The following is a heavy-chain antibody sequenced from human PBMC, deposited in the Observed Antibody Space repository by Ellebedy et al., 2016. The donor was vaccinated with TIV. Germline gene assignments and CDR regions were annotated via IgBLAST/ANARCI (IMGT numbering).Heavy chain of an antibody. CDR2: ISSTGGST. V-gene: IGHV3-64*04. CDR3: ARGRDRGRLFAKNFDAFDI. Sequence: GESLKISCSASGFIFSSYAMHCARQAPGKGLAYVSAISSTGGSTYYADSAKGRFTISRDNSKNTLFLQMNRLRPEDTAVYYCARGRDRGRLFAKNFDAFDIWGQGTMVTVSS. J-gene: IGHJ3*02. D-gene: IGHD3-22*01. CDR1: GFIFSSYA.